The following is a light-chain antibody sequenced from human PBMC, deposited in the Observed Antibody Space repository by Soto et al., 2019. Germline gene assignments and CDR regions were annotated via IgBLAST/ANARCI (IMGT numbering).Light chain of an antibody. CDR2: AAS. CDR3: QQYNNWPPIT. CDR1: QSVRSN. Sequence: EIVMTQSPATLSVSAGEWATLSCRASQSVRSNLAWYQQRPGQAPRLLIYAASTRATGIPARFSGSGSGTEFTLTISSLQSEDFAVYYCQQYNNWPPITFGQGTRLEIK. J-gene: IGKJ5*01. V-gene: IGKV3-15*01.